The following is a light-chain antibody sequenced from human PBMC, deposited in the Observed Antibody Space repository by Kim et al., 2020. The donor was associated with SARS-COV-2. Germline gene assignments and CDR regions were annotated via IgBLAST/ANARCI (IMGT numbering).Light chain of an antibody. J-gene: IGKJ2*01. V-gene: IGKV3-20*01. CDR1: QSVSSSY. Sequence: EIVLTQSPGTLSLSPGEGATLSCRASQSVSSSYLAWYQQKPGQAPRLFIYGASSRATGIPDRFSGRGSGTDFTLSISRLEPEDFAVYYCQQYGSSPYTFGQGTKLEI. CDR3: QQYGSSPYT. CDR2: GAS.